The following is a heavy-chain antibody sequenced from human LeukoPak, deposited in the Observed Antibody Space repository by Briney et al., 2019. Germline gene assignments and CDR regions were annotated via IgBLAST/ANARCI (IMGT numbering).Heavy chain of an antibody. Sequence: SEALSLTCAVYGGSFSGYYWSWIRQPPGKGLEWIGEINHSGSTNYNPSLKSRVTISVDTSKNQFSLKLSSVTAADTAVYYCASLSMAHWYYYYYMDVWGKGTTVTVSS. D-gene: IGHD2/OR15-2a*01. CDR3: ASLSMAHWYYYYYMDV. CDR2: INHSGST. V-gene: IGHV4-34*01. CDR1: GGSFSGYY. J-gene: IGHJ6*03.